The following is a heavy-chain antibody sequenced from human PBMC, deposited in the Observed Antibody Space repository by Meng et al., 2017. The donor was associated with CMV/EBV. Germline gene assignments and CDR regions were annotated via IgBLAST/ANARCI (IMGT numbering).Heavy chain of an antibody. D-gene: IGHD1-20*01. CDR3: ARVSNWNDNWFDP. J-gene: IGHJ5*02. CDR1: GGSISSSSYY. Sequence: SETLSLTCTVSGGSISSSSYYWGWNRQPPGKGLEWIGSIYYSGSTYYNPSLKSRVTISVDTSKNQFSLKLSSVTTADTAVYYCARVSNWNDNWFDPWGQGTLVTVSS. CDR2: IYYSGST. V-gene: IGHV4-39*07.